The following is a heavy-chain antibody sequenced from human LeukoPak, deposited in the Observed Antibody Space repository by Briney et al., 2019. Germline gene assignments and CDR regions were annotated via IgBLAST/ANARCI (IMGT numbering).Heavy chain of an antibody. Sequence: PGGSLRLSCAASGFTFSSYGMHWVRQAPGKGLEWVAVIWYDGSNKYYADSVKGRFTISRDNSKNTLYLQMNSLRAEDTAVYYCARGPTVTTPIDYWGQGTLVTVSS. CDR3: ARGPTVTTPIDY. CDR1: GFTFSSYG. V-gene: IGHV3-33*01. D-gene: IGHD4-23*01. CDR2: IWYDGSNK. J-gene: IGHJ4*02.